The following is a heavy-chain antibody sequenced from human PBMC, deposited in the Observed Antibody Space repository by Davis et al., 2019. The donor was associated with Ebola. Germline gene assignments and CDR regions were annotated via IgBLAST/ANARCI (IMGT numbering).Heavy chain of an antibody. CDR2: IRQDGSEK. Sequence: GESLKISCAASGFSFSSHWMSWVRQAPGKGLEWVANIRQDGSEKHYVDSVKGRFTISRDNAKNSLYLQMNSLRAEDTAVYDCAREAVWRFDPWGQGTLVTVSS. D-gene: IGHD3-16*01. V-gene: IGHV3-7*03. J-gene: IGHJ5*02. CDR1: GFSFSSHW. CDR3: AREAVWRFDP.